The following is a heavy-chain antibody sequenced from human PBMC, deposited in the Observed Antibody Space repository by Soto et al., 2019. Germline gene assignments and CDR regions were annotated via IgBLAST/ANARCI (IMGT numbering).Heavy chain of an antibody. Sequence: ASVKGSCKASRYTLTNYDINWVREATGQGPEYMGWMNPNSGKIGYVQKFQGRVTITRDTSASTAYMELSSLRSEDTAVYYCARDRRGFRLAFDYWGQGTLVTVSS. V-gene: IGHV1-8*01. D-gene: IGHD5-18*01. CDR1: RYTLTNYD. J-gene: IGHJ4*02. CDR3: ARDRRGFRLAFDY. CDR2: MNPNSGKI.